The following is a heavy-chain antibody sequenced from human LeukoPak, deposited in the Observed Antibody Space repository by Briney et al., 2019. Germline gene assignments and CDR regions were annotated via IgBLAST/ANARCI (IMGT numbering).Heavy chain of an antibody. CDR3: ARGHYDVLAASYKWTPDY. CDR1: GFTFNTFN. Sequence: GGSLRLSCAASGFTFNTFNMNWVRQASGKGLEWVSSITSGGDYIYYADSVKGRFTTSRDNAKNSLSLQLNSLRVEDTAVYYCARGHYDVLAASYKWTPDYWGQGTLVTVSS. J-gene: IGHJ4*02. D-gene: IGHD3-9*01. V-gene: IGHV3-21*01. CDR2: ITSGGDYI.